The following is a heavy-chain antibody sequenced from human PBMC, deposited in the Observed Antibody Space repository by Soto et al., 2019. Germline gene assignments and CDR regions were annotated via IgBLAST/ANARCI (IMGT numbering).Heavy chain of an antibody. CDR3: ARDGSGGSCYSDAFDI. V-gene: IGHV4-31*03. CDR1: GGSISSGGYY. Sequence: QVQLQESGPGLVKPSQTLSLTCTVSGGSISSGGYYWSWIRQHPGQGLEWIGYIYYSGGTYYNPSLKSRVTRSGDTSKNQFSLKLSSVTAEDTAVYYGARDGSGGSCYSDAFDIWGQGTMVTVSS. D-gene: IGHD2-15*01. J-gene: IGHJ3*02. CDR2: IYYSGGT.